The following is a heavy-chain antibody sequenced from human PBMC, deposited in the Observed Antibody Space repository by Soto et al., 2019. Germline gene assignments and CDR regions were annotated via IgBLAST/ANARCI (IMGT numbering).Heavy chain of an antibody. CDR3: ATAAPRGGGCRCYYYGMDV. CDR1: GYILTELS. D-gene: IGHD2-15*01. V-gene: IGHV1-24*01. Sequence: ASVKDTCKVSGYILTELSMHWVRQATGKGLEWMGGSDPEDGETLYAQKFQGRINMTYDTSADTTYMELSSLRSEDTAVNYCATAAPRGGGCRCYYYGMDVWGQGTTVTVSS. CDR2: SDPEDGET. J-gene: IGHJ6*02.